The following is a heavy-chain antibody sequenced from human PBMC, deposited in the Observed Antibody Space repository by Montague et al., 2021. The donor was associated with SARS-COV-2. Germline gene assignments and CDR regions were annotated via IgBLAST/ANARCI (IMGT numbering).Heavy chain of an antibody. CDR3: ARDGVYYDILTGYSQACHYYYYYMDV. D-gene: IGHD3-9*01. J-gene: IGHJ6*03. CDR1: GFTFSSYA. Sequence: SLRLSCAASGFTFSSYAMHWVRQAPGKGLEWVAVISYDGSNKYYADSVKGRFTISRDNSKNTLYLQMNSLRAEDTAVYYCARDGVYYDILTGYSQACHYYYYYMDVWGKGTTVAVSS. V-gene: IGHV3-30-3*01. CDR2: ISYDGSNK.